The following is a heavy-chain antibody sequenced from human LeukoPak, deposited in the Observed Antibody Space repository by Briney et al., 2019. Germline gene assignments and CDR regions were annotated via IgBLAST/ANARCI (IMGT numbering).Heavy chain of an antibody. CDR3: ARDARWLQLGYFDY. CDR1: GFTFSSYS. Sequence: GGSLRLSCAASGFTFSSYSMNWVRQAPGKGLEWVSYISSSSSTIYYADSVKGRFTISRDNAKNSLYLQMNSLRAEDTAVYYCARDARWLQLGYFDYWGQETLVTVSS. J-gene: IGHJ4*02. D-gene: IGHD5-24*01. V-gene: IGHV3-48*01. CDR2: ISSSSSTI.